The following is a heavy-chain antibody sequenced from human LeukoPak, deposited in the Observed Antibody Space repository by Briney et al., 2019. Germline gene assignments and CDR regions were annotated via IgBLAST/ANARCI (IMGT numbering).Heavy chain of an antibody. CDR2: MNPNSGDT. D-gene: IGHD3-9*01. J-gene: IGHJ5*02. CDR3: ARGPDLRYFDWLLYKNWFDP. CDR1: GYTFTSYD. Sequence: ASVKGSCKASGYTFTSYDINWVRQATGQGLEWMGWMNPNSGDTGYAQKFQGRVTMTRNTSISTAYMELSSLRSEDTAVYYCARGPDLRYFDWLLYKNWFDPWGQGTLVTVSS. V-gene: IGHV1-8*01.